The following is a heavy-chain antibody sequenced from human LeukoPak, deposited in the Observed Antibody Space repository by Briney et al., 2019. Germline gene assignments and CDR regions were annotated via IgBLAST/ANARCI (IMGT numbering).Heavy chain of an antibody. V-gene: IGHV1-46*01. D-gene: IGHD4-17*01. CDR3: ARDRKKVFGDSEGFDY. Sequence: GASVKVSCKASGYTFTSYYMHWVRQAPGQGLEWMGIINPSGGSTSYAQKFQGRVTMTRDTSTSTVYMELSSLRSEDTAVYYCARDRKKVFGDSEGFDYWGQGTLVTVSS. CDR1: GYTFTSYY. CDR2: INPSGGST. J-gene: IGHJ4*02.